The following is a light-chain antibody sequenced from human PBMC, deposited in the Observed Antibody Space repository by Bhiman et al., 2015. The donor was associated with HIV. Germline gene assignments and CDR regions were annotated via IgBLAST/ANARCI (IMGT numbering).Light chain of an antibody. CDR1: SSDVDNYNS. V-gene: IGLV2-14*03. CDR2: EVN. J-gene: IGLJ2*01. CDR3: ASHAPGNIVA. Sequence: QSALTQPASVSGSPGQSITISCTISSSDVDNYNSVSWYQQHPDKAPRLIIYEVNMRPSGAPDRFSGSKSGNTASLTVSGLQAEDEANYYCASHAPGNIVAFGGGTRLTVL.